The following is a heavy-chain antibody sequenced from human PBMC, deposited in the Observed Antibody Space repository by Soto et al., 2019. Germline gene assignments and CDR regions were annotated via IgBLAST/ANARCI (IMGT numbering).Heavy chain of an antibody. CDR2: ISGYNGNT. Sequence: QVQLVQSGPELKKPGASVKVSCKSSGYSFSNYNFCWVRQAPGQGLEWLGWISGYNGNTNYAQKLQGRATLTTDSFTSTAYMELRSLRSDDTAIYYCARDKVWGGFDIWGQGTMVTVSS. D-gene: IGHD3-16*01. CDR1: GYSFSNYN. J-gene: IGHJ3*02. V-gene: IGHV1-18*01. CDR3: ARDKVWGGFDI.